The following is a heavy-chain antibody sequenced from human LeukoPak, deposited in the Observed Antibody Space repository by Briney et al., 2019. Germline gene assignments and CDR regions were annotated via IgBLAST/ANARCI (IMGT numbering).Heavy chain of an antibody. Sequence: PGGSLRLSCAASGFTFSSYGMHWVRQAPGKGLEWVAFIRYDGSSKYYADSVKGRFTISRDSSKNTLYLQMNSLRAEDTAVYYCAKESQLSYSGTFYIDYWGQGTLVTVSS. V-gene: IGHV3-30*02. CDR1: GFTFSSYG. CDR3: AKESQLSYSGTFYIDY. D-gene: IGHD1-26*01. CDR2: IRYDGSSK. J-gene: IGHJ4*02.